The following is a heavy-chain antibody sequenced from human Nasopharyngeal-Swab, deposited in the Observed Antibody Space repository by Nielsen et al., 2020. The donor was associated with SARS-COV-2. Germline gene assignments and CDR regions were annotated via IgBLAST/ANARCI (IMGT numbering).Heavy chain of an antibody. D-gene: IGHD3-22*01. V-gene: IGHV2-5*02. J-gene: IGHJ4*01. CDR3: AGEYCDGSSGCQFDD. Sequence: WIRQPPGKALEWLALLYWDDDKRYSPSLKSWLTNTKDTSKNQVALTMTNMDPGDTAADYCAGEYCDGSSGCQFDDWGQGTLVTVSS. CDR2: LYWDDDK.